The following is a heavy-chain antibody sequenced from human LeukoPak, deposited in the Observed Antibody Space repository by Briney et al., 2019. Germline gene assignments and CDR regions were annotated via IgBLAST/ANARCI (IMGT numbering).Heavy chain of an antibody. CDR2: IIPIFGTA. CDR1: GGTFSSYA. V-gene: IGHV1-69*06. J-gene: IGHJ4*02. D-gene: IGHD3-9*01. CDR3: ARAHYDILTGYYPFDY. Sequence: SVKVSCKASGGTFSSYAISWVRQAPGQGLEWMGGIIPIFGTANYAQKFQGRVTITADKSTSTAYMELSSLRSEDTAVCYCARAHYDILTGYYPFDYWGQGTLVTVSS.